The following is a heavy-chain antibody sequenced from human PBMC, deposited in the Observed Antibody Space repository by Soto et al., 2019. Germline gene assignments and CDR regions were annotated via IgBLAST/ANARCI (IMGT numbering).Heavy chain of an antibody. CDR2: IRSKANSYAT. CDR1: GFTFSGSS. V-gene: IGHV3-73*01. CDR3: TSAVAGHDY. Sequence: GGSLXLSFAASGFTFSGSSMHWVRQASGKGLEWVGRIRSKANSYATAYAASVKGRFTISRDDSKNTAYLQMNSLKTEDTAVYYCTSAVAGHDYWGQGTLVTVSS. D-gene: IGHD6-19*01. J-gene: IGHJ4*02.